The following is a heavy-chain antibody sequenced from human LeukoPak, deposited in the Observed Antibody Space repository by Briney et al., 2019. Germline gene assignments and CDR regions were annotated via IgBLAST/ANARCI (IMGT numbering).Heavy chain of an antibody. D-gene: IGHD1-26*01. V-gene: IGHV3-21*01. J-gene: IGHJ4*02. CDR2: ISSSSTHL. CDR1: GFTFSTYA. CDR3: ARDLIVEGTAILGY. Sequence: GGSLRLSCAASGFTFSTYAMGWVRQAPGKGLEWVSSISSSSTHLYHADSVKGRFAISRDNAKNSLYLQMNSLRAEDTAVYYCARDLIVEGTAILGYWGQGTLVTVSS.